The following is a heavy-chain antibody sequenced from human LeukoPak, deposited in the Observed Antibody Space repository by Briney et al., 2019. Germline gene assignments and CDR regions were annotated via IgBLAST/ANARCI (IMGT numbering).Heavy chain of an antibody. V-gene: IGHV1-18*01. J-gene: IGHJ5*02. CDR1: GYTFTSYG. Sequence: GASVKVSCKASGYTFTSYGISWVRQAPGQGLEWMGWISAYNGDTNYAQKLQGRVTMTTDTSTSTAYMELSRLRSDDTAVYYCARDVREGGVDPWGQGTLVTVSS. CDR2: ISAYNGDT. CDR3: ARDVREGGVDP. D-gene: IGHD2/OR15-2a*01.